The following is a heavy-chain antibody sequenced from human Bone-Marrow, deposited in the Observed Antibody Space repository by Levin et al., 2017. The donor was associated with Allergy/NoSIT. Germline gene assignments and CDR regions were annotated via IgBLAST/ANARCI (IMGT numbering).Heavy chain of an antibody. CDR2: IKQDGSEK. Sequence: GESLKISCAASGFTFSSYWMSWVRQAPGKGLEWVANIKQDGSEKYYVDSVKGRFTISRDNAKNSLYLQMNSLRAEDTAVYYCARDTRLKWEYFDYWGQGTLVTVSS. CDR3: ARDTRLKWEYFDY. V-gene: IGHV3-7*03. CDR1: GFTFSSYW. J-gene: IGHJ4*02. D-gene: IGHD5-12*01.